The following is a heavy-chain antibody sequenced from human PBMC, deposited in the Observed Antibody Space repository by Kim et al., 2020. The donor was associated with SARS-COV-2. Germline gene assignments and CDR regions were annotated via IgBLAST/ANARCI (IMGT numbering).Heavy chain of an antibody. V-gene: IGHV3-7*01. J-gene: IGHJ6*02. CDR1: GFTFSSYW. CDR2: IKQDGSEK. CDR3: ARDLGHQLLSWSLHLDHYYYGMDV. Sequence: GGSLRLSCAASGFTFSSYWMSWVRQAPGKGLEWVANIKQDGSEKYYVDSVKGRFTISRDNAKNSLYLQMNSLRAEDTAVYYCARDLGHQLLSWSLHLDHYYYGMDVWGQGTTVTVSS. D-gene: IGHD2-2*01.